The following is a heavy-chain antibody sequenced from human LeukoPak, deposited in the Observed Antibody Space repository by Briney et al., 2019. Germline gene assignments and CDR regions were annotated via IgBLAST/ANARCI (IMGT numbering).Heavy chain of an antibody. CDR3: ARAVEENFDY. CDR1: GGSISSYY. V-gene: IGHV4-34*01. Sequence: PSETLSLTCTVSGGSISSYYWSWIRQPPGKGLEWIGEINHSGSTNYNPSLKSRVTISVDTSKNQFSLKLSSVTAADTAVYYCARAVEENFDYWGQGTLVTVSS. CDR2: INHSGST. J-gene: IGHJ4*02. D-gene: IGHD6-19*01.